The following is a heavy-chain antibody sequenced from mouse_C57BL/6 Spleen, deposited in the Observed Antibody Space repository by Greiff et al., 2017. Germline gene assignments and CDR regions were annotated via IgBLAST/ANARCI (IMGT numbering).Heavy chain of an antibody. V-gene: IGHV1-4*01. CDR3: ARGTGGNYGYFGY. J-gene: IGHJ2*01. CDR1: GYTFTSYT. D-gene: IGHD2-1*01. CDR2: INPSSGYT. Sequence: QVQLQQSGAELARPGASVKMSCKASGYTFTSYTMHWVKQRPGQGLEWIGYINPSSGYTKYNQKFKDKATLTADKASSTAYMQLSSLTSEDSAVYYCARGTGGNYGYFGYWGQGTTLTVSS.